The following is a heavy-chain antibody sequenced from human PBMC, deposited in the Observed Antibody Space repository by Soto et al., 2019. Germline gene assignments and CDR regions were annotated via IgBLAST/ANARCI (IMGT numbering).Heavy chain of an antibody. CDR2: IYHSGNT. CDR3: ARASASSKLRGVVIN. J-gene: IGHJ4*02. V-gene: IGHV4-4*02. D-gene: IGHD3-10*01. CDR1: GASIITDNW. Sequence: QVQLQESGPGLVKPSGTLSLTCALSGASIITDNWWRWVRQPPGKEMEWIGEIYHSGNTNFNPSVKCRVTRSVDTSKNQFSLTVSSVTAADTAIYYCARASASSKLRGVVINWGQGTLVTVSS.